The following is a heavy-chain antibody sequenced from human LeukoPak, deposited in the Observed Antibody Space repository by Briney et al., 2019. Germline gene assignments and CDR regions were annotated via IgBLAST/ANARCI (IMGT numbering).Heavy chain of an antibody. Sequence: SVNVSCKASVYTFTTYAISWVRQAPGQALEWMGWISSNSGDTNYVQSFQGRVSMTRDTSTTTVYMELRNLRSDDTAVYYCAREGEDDSSNPLDHWGQGTLVTVSS. J-gene: IGHJ4*02. D-gene: IGHD3-22*01. CDR2: ISSNSGDT. CDR3: AREGEDDSSNPLDH. CDR1: VYTFTTYA. V-gene: IGHV1-18*01.